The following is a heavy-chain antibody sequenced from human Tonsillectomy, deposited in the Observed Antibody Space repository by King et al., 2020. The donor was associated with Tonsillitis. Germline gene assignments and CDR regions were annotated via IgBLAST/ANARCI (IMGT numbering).Heavy chain of an antibody. CDR3: AKRSSDNFGPLEY. Sequence: VQLVESGGDLVQPGGSLRLSCEVSGFTMSSYAMNWVRQAPGKGLEWVSGISGSVGKTYYADSVKGRFTISRDTSKNTLYLQMNGLRAEDTALYYCAKRSSDNFGPLEYWGQGTLVAVSS. CDR1: GFTMSSYA. J-gene: IGHJ4*02. D-gene: IGHD1-1*01. V-gene: IGHV3-23*04. CDR2: ISGSVGKT.